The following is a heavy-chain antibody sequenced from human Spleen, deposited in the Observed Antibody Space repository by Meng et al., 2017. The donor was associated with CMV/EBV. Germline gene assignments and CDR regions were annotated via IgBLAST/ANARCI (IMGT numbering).Heavy chain of an antibody. D-gene: IGHD3-22*01. Sequence: GESLKISCAASGFTFSSFAMSWVRQAPGKGLEWVASISSTSIHIYYTDSVKGRFTISRDNAKNSLFLQMDSLRAEDTAVYYCARDYYYDSSGSFDPWGQGTLVTVSS. CDR1: GFTFSSFA. CDR2: ISSTSIHI. J-gene: IGHJ5*02. CDR3: ARDYYYDSSGSFDP. V-gene: IGHV3-21*01.